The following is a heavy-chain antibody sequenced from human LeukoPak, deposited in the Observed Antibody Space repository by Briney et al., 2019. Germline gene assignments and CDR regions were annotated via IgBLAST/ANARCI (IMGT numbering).Heavy chain of an antibody. CDR3: AKEGRSSHFYYGMDV. D-gene: IGHD3-16*02. Sequence: GGSLRLSCAASGFTFSSYAMSWVRQAPGKGLEWVSAISGSGGSTYYADSVKGRFTISRGNSKNTLYLQTNSLRAEDTAVYYCAKEGRSSHFYYGMDVWGQGTTVTVSS. CDR2: ISGSGGST. V-gene: IGHV3-23*01. CDR1: GFTFSSYA. J-gene: IGHJ6*02.